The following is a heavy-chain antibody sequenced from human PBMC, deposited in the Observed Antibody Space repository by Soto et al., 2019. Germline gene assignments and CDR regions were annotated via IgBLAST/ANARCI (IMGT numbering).Heavy chain of an antibody. V-gene: IGHV3-23*01. CDR3: AKGRASDCPGCTQDY. D-gene: IGHD2-21*02. CDR1: AFTFSSYA. J-gene: IGHJ4*02. Sequence: GSLRLSCAASAFTFSSYAMSWVRQAPGKGLEWVSAVSGSGDSTYYADSVKGRFTISRDNSKNTLYLQMNSLRAEDTAVYYCAKGRASDCPGCTQDYWGQGTLVTVS. CDR2: VSGSGDST.